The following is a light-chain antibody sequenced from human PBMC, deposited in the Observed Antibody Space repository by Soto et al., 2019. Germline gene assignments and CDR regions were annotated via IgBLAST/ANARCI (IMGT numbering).Light chain of an antibody. CDR3: QQYNNWPRT. Sequence: EIVMTQSPATLSVSPGERATLSCRASQNVSSNLAWYQQKPGQAPRLLISGASTRATGIPARFSGSGSGTEFTLTISSLQSEDFAVYFCQQYNNWPRTFGQGTKVEIK. J-gene: IGKJ1*01. V-gene: IGKV3-15*01. CDR1: QNVSSN. CDR2: GAS.